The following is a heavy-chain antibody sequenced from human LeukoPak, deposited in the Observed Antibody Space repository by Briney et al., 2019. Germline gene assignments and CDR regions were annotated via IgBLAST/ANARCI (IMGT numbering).Heavy chain of an antibody. CDR1: SDYIKNHY. D-gene: IGHD6-13*01. V-gene: IGHV4-4*07. J-gene: IGHJ4*02. CDR3: ARDLSSRWSSFDY. CDR2: IYTTGTT. Sequence: SETLSLTCNVPSDYIKNHYWAWIRQPAGKPLEWIGRIYTTGTTNYNPSLKSRVTMSIDVSKNHFSLKLRSVTAADTAVYYCARDLSSRWSSFDYWGQGARVTVS.